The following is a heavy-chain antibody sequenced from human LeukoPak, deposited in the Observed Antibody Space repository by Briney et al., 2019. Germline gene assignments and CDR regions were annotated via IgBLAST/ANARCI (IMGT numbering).Heavy chain of an antibody. CDR1: GYTFTSYD. D-gene: IGHD4-17*01. CDR3: ARGWDYGDYQDY. J-gene: IGHJ4*02. V-gene: IGHV1-8*01. CDR2: LNPNSGNT. Sequence: APVKVSCKASGYTFTSYDVHWVRQATGQGLEWMGWLNPNSGNTGYSQKFQGRVTMTRNTSITTAYMELSSLRSEDTAVYYCARGWDYGDYQDYWGQGTLVTVSS.